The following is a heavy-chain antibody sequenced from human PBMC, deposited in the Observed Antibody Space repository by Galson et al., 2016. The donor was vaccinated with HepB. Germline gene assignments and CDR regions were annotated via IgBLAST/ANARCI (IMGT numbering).Heavy chain of an antibody. Sequence: SLRLSCADSGFIFRSYAMNWVRQAPGKGLEWLAVISNDGSNKYFAGSVKGRFTISRDNSKTTLYLKMNSMRAEDTAVYYCARFIASPWNDYYYYGMDVWGKGTTVTVSS. J-gene: IGHJ6*04. V-gene: IGHV3-30-3*01. D-gene: IGHD1-1*01. CDR3: ARFIASPWNDYYYYGMDV. CDR1: GFIFRSYA. CDR2: ISNDGSNK.